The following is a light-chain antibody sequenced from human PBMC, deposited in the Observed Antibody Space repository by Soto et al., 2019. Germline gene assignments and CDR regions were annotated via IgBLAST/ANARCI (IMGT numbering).Light chain of an antibody. V-gene: IGKV1-5*03. CDR3: QQYNSNPLT. CDR1: QSISAW. J-gene: IGKJ4*01. CDR2: KAS. Sequence: DIPMTQSPSTLSASVGDRVIITCRASQSISAWLAWYQQKPGKAPKLLIYKASSLESGVPSRFSGSGSGTEFTLTISGLQTDDFATYYCQQYNSNPLTFGGGTKVEIK.